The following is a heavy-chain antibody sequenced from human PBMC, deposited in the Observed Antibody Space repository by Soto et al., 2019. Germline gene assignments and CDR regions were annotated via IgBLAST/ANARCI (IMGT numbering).Heavy chain of an antibody. CDR1: GYTFTSYY. V-gene: IGHV1-46*03. CDR2: INPSGGST. D-gene: IGHD3-10*01. J-gene: IGHJ3*02. Sequence: ASVKVSCKASGYTFTSYYMHWVRQAPGQGLEWMGIINPSGGSTSYAQKFQGRVTMTRDTSTSTVYMELSSLRSEDTAVYYCARDGLLWFGAPDAFDIWGQGTMVT. CDR3: ARDGLLWFGAPDAFDI.